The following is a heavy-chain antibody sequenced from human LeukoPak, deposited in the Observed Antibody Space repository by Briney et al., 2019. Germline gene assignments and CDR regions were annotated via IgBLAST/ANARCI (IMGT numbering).Heavy chain of an antibody. Sequence: GRSLRLSCAASGFTFSSYGMHWVRQAPGKGLEWVAVIWYDGSNKYYADSVKSRFTISRDNSKNTLYLQMNSLRAEDTAVYYCAREGVPAARVLDYYGMDVWGQGTTVTVSS. J-gene: IGHJ6*02. V-gene: IGHV3-33*01. CDR3: AREGVPAARVLDYYGMDV. CDR1: GFTFSSYG. D-gene: IGHD2-2*01. CDR2: IWYDGSNK.